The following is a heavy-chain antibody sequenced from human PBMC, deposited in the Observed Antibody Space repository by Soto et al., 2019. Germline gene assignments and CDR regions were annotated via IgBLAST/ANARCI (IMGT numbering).Heavy chain of an antibody. V-gene: IGHV3-73*01. Sequence: GGSLRLSCAASGFPLSGPFVHWVRQASGKGLEWLGLIKKKPDSYATRYAESLRGRFTISRDDSVNTAYLHMNSLSTEDTAVYYCAATGRWGQGTLVTVSS. CDR3: AATGR. J-gene: IGHJ4*02. CDR2: IKKKPDSYAT. CDR1: GFPLSGPF. D-gene: IGHD3-10*01.